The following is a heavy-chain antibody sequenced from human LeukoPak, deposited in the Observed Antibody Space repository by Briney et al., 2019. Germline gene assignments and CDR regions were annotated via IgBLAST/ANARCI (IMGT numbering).Heavy chain of an antibody. CDR1: GFSFDDYG. CDR2: INWNGGST. J-gene: IGHJ2*01. CDR3: ARDLKYYYDSSGYYTSQGYFDL. V-gene: IGHV3-20*01. Sequence: GGSLRLSCAASGFSFDDYGMSWVRQAPGKGLEWVSGINWNGGSTGYVDSVKGRFTISRDNAKNSLYLQMNSLRADDTALYHCARDLKYYYDSSGYYTSQGYFDLWGRGTLVSVSS. D-gene: IGHD3-22*01.